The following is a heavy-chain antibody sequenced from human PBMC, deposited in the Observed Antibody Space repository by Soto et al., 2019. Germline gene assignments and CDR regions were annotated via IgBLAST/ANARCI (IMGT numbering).Heavy chain of an antibody. CDR3: ARVEVETIFPYGMDV. D-gene: IGHD2-21*02. Sequence: GGSLRLSCAASGFTFSSYGMHWVRQAPGKGLEWVAVIWYVGSNKYYADSVKGRFTISRDNSKNTLYLQMNSLRAEDTAVYYCARVEVETIFPYGMDVWGQGTTVTVSS. CDR1: GFTFSSYG. CDR2: IWYVGSNK. J-gene: IGHJ6*02. V-gene: IGHV3-33*01.